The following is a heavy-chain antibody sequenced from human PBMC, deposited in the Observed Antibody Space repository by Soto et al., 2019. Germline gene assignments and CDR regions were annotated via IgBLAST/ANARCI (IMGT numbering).Heavy chain of an antibody. V-gene: IGHV4-59*01. CDR2: IYYSGST. D-gene: IGHD3-22*01. CDR1: GGSISSYY. J-gene: IGHJ4*02. Sequence: PSETLSLTCTVSGGSISSYYWSWIRQPPGKGLEWIGYIYYSGSTNYNPSLKSRVTISVDTSKNQFSLKLSSVTAADTAVYYCARNTFVGYYDSSGYWGFDYWGQGTLVTVSS. CDR3: ARNTFVGYYDSSGYWGFDY.